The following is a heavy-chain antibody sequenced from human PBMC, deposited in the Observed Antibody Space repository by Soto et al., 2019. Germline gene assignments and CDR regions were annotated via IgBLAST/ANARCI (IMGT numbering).Heavy chain of an antibody. V-gene: IGHV3-30*18. CDR2: ISRDGSNE. Sequence: QVHLVDSGGGVVQPGRSLRLSCVASGFTFSSHGMHWVRQAPGKGLEWVAVISRDGSNEEYVDSVKGRFTISRDNSKNTVFLQMNSLTAEDTAVYYCAKDSTLPHFFDYWVQGALVTVTS. CDR3: AKDSTLPHFFDY. J-gene: IGHJ4*02. CDR1: GFTFSSHG.